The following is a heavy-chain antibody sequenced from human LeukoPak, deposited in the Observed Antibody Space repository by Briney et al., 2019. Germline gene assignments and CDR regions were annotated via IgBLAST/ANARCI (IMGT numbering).Heavy chain of an antibody. CDR1: GFTFSNAW. D-gene: IGHD3-10*01. V-gene: IGHV3-23*01. CDR3: AKEEYYYGSGSYSYYYYYMDV. J-gene: IGHJ6*03. Sequence: GGSLRLSCAASGFTFSNAWMSWVRQAPGKGLEWVSAISGSGGSTYYADSVKGRFTISRDNSKNTLYLQMNSLRAEDTAVYYCAKEEYYYGSGSYSYYYYYMDVWGKGTTVTISS. CDR2: ISGSGGST.